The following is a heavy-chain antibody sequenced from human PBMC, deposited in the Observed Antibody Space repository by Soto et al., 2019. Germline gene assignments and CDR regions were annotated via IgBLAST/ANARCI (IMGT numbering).Heavy chain of an antibody. CDR1: GFSLSTSGMC. J-gene: IGHJ4*02. D-gene: IGHD3-10*01. CDR2: IDWDDDK. V-gene: IGHV2-70*01. CDR3: ARINITMVRGPPNTHDY. Sequence: SGPTLVNPTQTLTLTCTFSGFSLSTSGMCVSWIRQPPGKALEWLALIDWDDDKYYSTSLKTRLTISKDTSKNQVVLTMTNMDPVDTATYYCARINITMVRGPPNTHDYWGQGTLVTVSS.